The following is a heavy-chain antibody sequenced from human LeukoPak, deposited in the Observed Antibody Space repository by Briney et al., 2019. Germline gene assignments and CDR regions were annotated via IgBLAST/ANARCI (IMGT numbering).Heavy chain of an antibody. V-gene: IGHV3-48*01. D-gene: IGHD3-10*01. CDR1: GFTFSGCT. CDR2: ITSSSSTI. J-gene: IGHJ4*02. Sequence: GGSLRLSCAASGFTFSGCTMNWVRQAPGKGLEWVSYITSSSSTIYYADSVKGRFTISRDNAKNSLYLQMNSLRAEDTAVYYCASRAPYGYWGQGTLVTVSS. CDR3: ASRAPYGY.